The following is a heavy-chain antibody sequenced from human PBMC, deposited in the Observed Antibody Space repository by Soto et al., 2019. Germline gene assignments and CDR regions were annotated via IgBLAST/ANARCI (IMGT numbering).Heavy chain of an antibody. V-gene: IGHV4-4*07. CDR1: GGSISSYY. CDR2: IYTSGST. D-gene: IGHD2-2*01. Sequence: QVQLQESGPGLVKPSETLSLTCTVSGGSISSYYWSWIRQPAGKGLEWIGRIYTSGSTNYNPSLKSRVTMSVDTSKNQFSLKLSSVTAADTSVYYCARDYNQLLSPRDYGMDVCGQGTTVTVSS. J-gene: IGHJ6*02. CDR3: ARDYNQLLSPRDYGMDV.